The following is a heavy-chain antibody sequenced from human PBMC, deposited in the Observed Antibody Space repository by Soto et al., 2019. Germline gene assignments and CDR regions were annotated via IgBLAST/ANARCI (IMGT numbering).Heavy chain of an antibody. CDR2: INTNSGGT. CDR3: ARTQTNDY. J-gene: IGHJ4*02. V-gene: IGHV1-2*02. Sequence: QVQLVQSGAEVKKPGASVKVSCKASGYTFTGYYIHWVRQAPGQGLEWMGWINTNSGGTNHAQKFQGRVTMTRDTSISTAYMELSRLTSDDTAVYYCARTQTNDYWGQGTLVTVSS. CDR1: GYTFTGYY.